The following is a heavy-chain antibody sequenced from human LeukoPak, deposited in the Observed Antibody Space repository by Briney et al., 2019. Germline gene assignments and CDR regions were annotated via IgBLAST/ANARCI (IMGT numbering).Heavy chain of an antibody. Sequence: GGSLRLSCAASGFTFSSYAMSWVRQAPGKGLEWVSATSGPGGSRDYADSVKGRFTISRDNSKNTLYLQMNSLRAEDTAVYYCAKEGDYRSWVGFDYWGQGTLVTVSS. CDR1: GFTFSSYA. CDR3: AKEGDYRSWVGFDY. J-gene: IGHJ4*02. V-gene: IGHV3-23*01. D-gene: IGHD4-11*01. CDR2: TSGPGGSR.